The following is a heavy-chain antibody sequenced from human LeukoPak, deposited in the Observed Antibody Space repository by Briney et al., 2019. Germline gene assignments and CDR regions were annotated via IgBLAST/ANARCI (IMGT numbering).Heavy chain of an antibody. Sequence: SVKVSCKASGGTFSSYAISWVRQAPGQGLEWMGGIIPIFGTANYAQKFQGRVTIIADESTSTAYMELSSLRSEDTAVYYCARAGNSGSGYYTGSYYYYYMDVWGKGTTVTVSS. J-gene: IGHJ6*03. V-gene: IGHV1-69*13. CDR2: IIPIFGTA. CDR3: ARAGNSGSGYYTGSYYYYYMDV. D-gene: IGHD3-3*01. CDR1: GGTFSSYA.